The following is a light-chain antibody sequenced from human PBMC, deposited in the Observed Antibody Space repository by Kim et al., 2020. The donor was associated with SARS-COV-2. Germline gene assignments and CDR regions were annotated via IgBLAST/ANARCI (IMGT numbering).Light chain of an antibody. CDR1: NIGSKS. CDR2: YDS. CDR3: QVWDRSSEHFV. J-gene: IGLJ1*01. Sequence: APGKTARIPCGGDNIGSKSVHWYRQKPGQAPVLVISYDSDRPSGIPERFSGSNSGKTATLTISRVEAGDEADYYCQVWDRSSEHFVFGAGTKVTVL. V-gene: IGLV3-21*04.